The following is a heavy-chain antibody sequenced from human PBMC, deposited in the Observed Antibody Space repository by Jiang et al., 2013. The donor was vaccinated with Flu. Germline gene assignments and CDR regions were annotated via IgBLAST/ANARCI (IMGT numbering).Heavy chain of an antibody. V-gene: IGHV1-69*01. CDR1: FSSYA. CDR2: IIPIFGTA. D-gene: IGHD3-16*01. J-gene: IGHJ4*02. Sequence: FSSYAISWVRQAPGQGLEWMGGIIPIFGTANYAQKFQGRVTITADESTSTAYMELSSLRSEDTAVYYCASSATTWGKHFDYWGQGTLVTVSS. CDR3: ASSATTWGKHFDY.